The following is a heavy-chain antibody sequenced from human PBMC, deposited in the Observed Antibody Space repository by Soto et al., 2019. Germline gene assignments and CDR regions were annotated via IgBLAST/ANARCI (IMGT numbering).Heavy chain of an antibody. V-gene: IGHV4-38-2*01. D-gene: IGHD6-6*01. CDR2: IYHSGTT. CDR3: VRVYGRSSCFFDS. CDR1: GYSLASGYH. J-gene: IGHJ4*02. Sequence: SETLSLTCGVSGYSLASGYHWGWIRQPPGKGLEWIGTIYHSGTTYYNPSLMSRVTMPVDTSKNQFSLKVTSATAADTAVYFCVRVYGRSSCFFDSWGQGTLVTVSS.